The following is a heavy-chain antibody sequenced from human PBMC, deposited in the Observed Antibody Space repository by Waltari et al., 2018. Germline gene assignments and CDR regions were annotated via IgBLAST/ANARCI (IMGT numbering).Heavy chain of an antibody. CDR2: IYYSGST. D-gene: IGHD3-10*01. Sequence: QVQLQESGPGLVKPSETLSLTCTVSGGSLSSYYWSWIRQPPGKGLEWIGYIYYSGSTNYNPSLKSRVTISVDTSKNQFSLKLSSVTAADTAVYYCAREVRSGYMDVWGKGTTVTISS. CDR1: GGSLSSYY. J-gene: IGHJ6*03. V-gene: IGHV4-59*01. CDR3: AREVRSGYMDV.